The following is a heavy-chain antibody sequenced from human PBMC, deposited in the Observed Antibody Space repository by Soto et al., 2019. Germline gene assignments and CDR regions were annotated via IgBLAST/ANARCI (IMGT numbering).Heavy chain of an antibody. CDR3: AKALVEGGVIVWWVDY. J-gene: IGHJ4*02. CDR1: GFTFSSYG. V-gene: IGHV3-30*18. D-gene: IGHD3-16*02. Sequence: ESGGGVVQPGRSLRLSCAASGFTFSSYGMHWVRQAPGKGLEWVAVISYDGSNKYYADSVKGRFTISRDNSKNTLYLQMNSLRAEDTAVYYCAKALVEGGVIVWWVDYWGQGTLVTVSS. CDR2: ISYDGSNK.